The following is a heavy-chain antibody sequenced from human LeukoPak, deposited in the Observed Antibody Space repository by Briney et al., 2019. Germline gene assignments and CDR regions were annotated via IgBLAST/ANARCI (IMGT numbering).Heavy chain of an antibody. CDR3: ARDDGGWFDP. V-gene: IGHV4-59*01. D-gene: IGHD3-10*01. J-gene: IGHJ5*02. Sequence: SETLSLTCTVSGGSISSYYWSWIRQPPGKGLEWIGYIYYSGYTNYNPSLKSRVTISVDTSKNQFSLKLSSVTAADTAVYYCARDDGGWFDPWGQGTLVTVSS. CDR2: IYYSGYT. CDR1: GGSISSYY.